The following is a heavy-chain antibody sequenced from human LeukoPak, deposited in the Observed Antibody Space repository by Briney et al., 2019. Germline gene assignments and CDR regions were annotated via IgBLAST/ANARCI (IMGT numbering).Heavy chain of an antibody. V-gene: IGHV3-23*01. CDR3: AKDRGYFDWLFREYYYYYYGMDV. Sequence: PGGSPILFCSASGFSFSSYAMICGGQATARRLEWVSAISGSGGSTYYADSAKGRFTISRDNSKNRLYLQLNSLRADAPAVYYCAKDRGYFDWLFREYYYYYYGMDVWGQGTTVTVSS. J-gene: IGHJ6*02. D-gene: IGHD3-9*01. CDR2: ISGSGGST. CDR1: GFSFSSYA.